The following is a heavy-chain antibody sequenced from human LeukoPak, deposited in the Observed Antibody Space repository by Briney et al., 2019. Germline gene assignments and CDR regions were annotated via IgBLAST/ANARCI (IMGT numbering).Heavy chain of an antibody. V-gene: IGHV4-38-2*02. CDR3: ARDRLYDSSGYTNSNWFDP. D-gene: IGHD3-22*01. CDR1: GYSISSGYY. Sequence: SETLSLTCTVSGYSISSGYYWGWIRQPPGKGLEWIGSIYLSGSTYYNPSLKSRVTISVDTSKNQFPLKLSSVTAADTAVYYCARDRLYDSSGYTNSNWFDPWGQGTLVTVSS. CDR2: IYLSGST. J-gene: IGHJ5*02.